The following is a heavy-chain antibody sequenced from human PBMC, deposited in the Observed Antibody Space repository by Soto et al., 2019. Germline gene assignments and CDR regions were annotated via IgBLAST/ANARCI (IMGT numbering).Heavy chain of an antibody. CDR1: GYTFTSYY. J-gene: IGHJ5*02. D-gene: IGHD3-16*02. CDR3: ARERSRYYDYIWGSYRTEEELYWYDP. Sequence: GASVKVSCKASGYTFTSYYMHWVRQAPGQGLEWMGIINPSGGSTSYAQKFQGRVTMTRDTSTSTVYMELSSLRSEDTAVYYCARERSRYYDYIWGSYRTEEELYWYDPWGQGTLVTVSS. CDR2: INPSGGST. V-gene: IGHV1-46*01.